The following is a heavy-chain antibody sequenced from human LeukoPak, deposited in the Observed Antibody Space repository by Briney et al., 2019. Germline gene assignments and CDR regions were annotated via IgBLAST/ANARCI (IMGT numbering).Heavy chain of an antibody. J-gene: IGHJ3*02. CDR2: SHHGGNT. CDR1: AYSINTNSY. Sequence: SETLSLTCSVSAYSINTNSYWAWIRQPPGKGLEWIGSSHHGGNTYYHPSLKSRVTISIDTSKNQFSLNLYSVTAADTAVYYYARWLGNGFDMWGQGTVVTVSS. D-gene: IGHD3-22*01. CDR3: ARWLGNGFDM. V-gene: IGHV4-38-2*01.